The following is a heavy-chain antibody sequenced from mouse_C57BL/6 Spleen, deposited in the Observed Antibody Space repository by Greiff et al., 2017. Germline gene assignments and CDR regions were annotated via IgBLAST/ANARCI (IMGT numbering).Heavy chain of an antibody. CDR3: ARLWDGDY. J-gene: IGHJ4*01. D-gene: IGHD1-1*02. V-gene: IGHV1-82*01. CDR1: GYAFSSSW. CDR2: IYPGDGDT. Sequence: QVQLQQSGPELVKPGASVKISCKASGYAFSSSWMNWVKQRPGKGLEWIGRIYPGDGDTNYNGKFKGKATLTADKSSSTAYMQLRSLTSEDSAVYFCARLWDGDYWGQGTSVTVSS.